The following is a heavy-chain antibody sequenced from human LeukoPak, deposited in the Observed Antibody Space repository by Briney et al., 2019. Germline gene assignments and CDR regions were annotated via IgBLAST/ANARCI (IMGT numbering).Heavy chain of an antibody. CDR3: ARGSVVDESGSYYRWFDL. CDR1: GFTFSDHS. V-gene: IGHV3-7*01. CDR2: IKRDGSEK. D-gene: IGHD3-10*01. Sequence: PGGSLGLSCVASGFTFSDHSMMWVRQAPGKGLEWVANIKRDGSEKNYVDSVRGRFTVSRDNRENSLYLHLNSLGVEDTAVYYCARGSVVDESGSYYRWFDLWGQGSLVTVS. J-gene: IGHJ5*01.